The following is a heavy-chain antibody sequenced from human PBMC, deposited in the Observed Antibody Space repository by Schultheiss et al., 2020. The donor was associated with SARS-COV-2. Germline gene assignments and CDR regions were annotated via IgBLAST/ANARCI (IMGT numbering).Heavy chain of an antibody. Sequence: ASVKVSCKASGYTFTSYGISWVRQAPGQGLEWMGWISAYNGNTNYAQKFQGRVTMTRDTSISTAYMELSSLRSDDTAVYYCARDGQEYSNGDYWGQGTLVTVSS. J-gene: IGHJ4*02. CDR3: ARDGQEYSNGDY. CDR1: GYTFTSYG. CDR2: ISAYNGNT. V-gene: IGHV1-18*01. D-gene: IGHD4-11*01.